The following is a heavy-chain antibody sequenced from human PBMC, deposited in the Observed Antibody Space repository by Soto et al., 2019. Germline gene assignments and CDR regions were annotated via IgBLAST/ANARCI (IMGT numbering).Heavy chain of an antibody. CDR1: GFTFSSYS. J-gene: IGHJ4*02. V-gene: IGHV3-21*01. CDR2: ISSSSSYI. Sequence: VGSLRLSCVASGFTFSSYSMNWVRQAPGKGLEWISSISSSSSYIYYADSVKGRFTISRDNAKNSLYLQMNSLRAEDTAVYYCALDESGNPFDYWGQGTLVTVSS. D-gene: IGHD2-15*01. CDR3: ALDESGNPFDY.